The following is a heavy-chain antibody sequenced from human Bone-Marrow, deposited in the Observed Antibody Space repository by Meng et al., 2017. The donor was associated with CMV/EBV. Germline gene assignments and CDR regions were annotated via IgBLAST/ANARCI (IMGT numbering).Heavy chain of an antibody. CDR2: IRYDGSNK. V-gene: IGHV3-30*02. Sequence: GESLKISCAASGFTFSSYGMHWVRQAPGKGLEWVAFIRYDGSNKYYADSVKGRFTISRDNSKNTLYLQMNSLRAEDTAVYYCARDRVAVAGTRWFDPWGQGTLVTVSS. CDR3: ARDRVAVAGTRWFDP. J-gene: IGHJ5*02. CDR1: GFTFSSYG. D-gene: IGHD6-19*01.